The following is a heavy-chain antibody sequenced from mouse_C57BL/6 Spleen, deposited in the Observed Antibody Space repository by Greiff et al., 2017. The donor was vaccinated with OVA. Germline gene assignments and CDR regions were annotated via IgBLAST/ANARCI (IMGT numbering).Heavy chain of an antibody. CDR3: ARSPDGYYFDY. CDR1: GYPFTSNW. V-gene: IGHV1-64*01. J-gene: IGHJ2*01. Sequence: QVQLQQPGAELVKPGASVKLSCKASGYPFTSNWLPWVKQRPGQGLEWIGMIHPNSGSTNYNEKFKSKATLTVDKSSSTAYMQLSSLTSEDSAVYYCARSPDGYYFDYWGQGTTLTVSS. D-gene: IGHD2-3*01. CDR2: IHPNSGST.